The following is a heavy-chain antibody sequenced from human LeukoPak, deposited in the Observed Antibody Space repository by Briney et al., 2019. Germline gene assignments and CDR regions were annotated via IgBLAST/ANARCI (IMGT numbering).Heavy chain of an antibody. D-gene: IGHD2/OR15-2a*01. V-gene: IGHV6-1*01. CDR1: GDSVSCNGDA. CDR2: TYYRSKWYN. J-gene: IGHJ5*02. Sequence: SRALSLTCAISGDSVSCNGDAWSWIRPSPSKGLEWLGRTYYRSKWYNDYAASVKSRITINPDTSKNQFSLQLNSVTPEDTAVYYCSRQNSNWFDPWGQGTLVTVSS. CDR3: SRQNSNWFDP.